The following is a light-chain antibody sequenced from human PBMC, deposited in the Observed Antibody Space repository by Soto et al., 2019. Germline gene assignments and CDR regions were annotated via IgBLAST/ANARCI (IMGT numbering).Light chain of an antibody. CDR3: QQYNNSPFT. Sequence: EIVLTQSPGTLSLSPGERATLSCRASQSISNSYLAWYQQKPGQAPRLLIYGASSRATGIPDRFSGSGSGTDFTLTISRLEHEDFAVYYCQQYNNSPFTFGPGTKVDIK. V-gene: IGKV3-20*01. J-gene: IGKJ3*01. CDR2: GAS. CDR1: QSISNSY.